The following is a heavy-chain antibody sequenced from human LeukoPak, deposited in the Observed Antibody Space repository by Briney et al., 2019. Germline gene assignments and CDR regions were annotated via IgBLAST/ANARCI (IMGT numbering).Heavy chain of an antibody. D-gene: IGHD2-2*01. J-gene: IGHJ6*02. V-gene: IGHV4-39*01. CDR1: GGSITINSFY. CDR2: FHYSGST. CDR3: ARHEGCSTITCFYGMDV. Sequence: PSETLSLTCAVSGGSITINSFYWAWFRQPPGKGLEWIGTFHYSGSTYYNPSLKSRVTISVDTSKNQFSLKLSSVTAADTAVYYCARHEGCSTITCFYGMDVWGQGTTVTVSS.